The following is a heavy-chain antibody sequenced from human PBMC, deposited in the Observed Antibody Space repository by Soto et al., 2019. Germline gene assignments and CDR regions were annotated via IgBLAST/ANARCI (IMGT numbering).Heavy chain of an antibody. Sequence: EVQLVESGGGLVQPGGSLRLSCAASGFTFSGYWMHWVRQAPGKGLVWVSRINSDGSSTSYADSVKGRFTISRDNAKNTLYLQMNSLRVEDTAVYYCARCGDTYGYDGDVWGQGTTVTVSS. CDR2: INSDGSST. CDR1: GFTFSGYW. J-gene: IGHJ6*02. V-gene: IGHV3-74*01. CDR3: ARCGDTYGYDGDV. D-gene: IGHD5-18*01.